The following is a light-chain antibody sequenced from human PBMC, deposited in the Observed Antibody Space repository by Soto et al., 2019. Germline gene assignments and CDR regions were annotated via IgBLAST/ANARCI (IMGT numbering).Light chain of an antibody. Sequence: QSVLTQPPSASGSPGQSVTISCTGTSSDVGGYNYVSWYQQHPGKAPKLMIYEVSKRPSGVPDLFSGSKSGNTASLTVSGLQAEDEADYYCSSHAGSKRVFGTGTKVTVL. CDR2: EVS. V-gene: IGLV2-8*01. CDR3: SSHAGSKRV. J-gene: IGLJ1*01. CDR1: SSDVGGYNY.